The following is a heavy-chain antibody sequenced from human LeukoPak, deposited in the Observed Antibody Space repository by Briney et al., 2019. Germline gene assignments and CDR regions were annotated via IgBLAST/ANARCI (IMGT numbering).Heavy chain of an antibody. Sequence: LGGSLSLSCAASGFTFSGFYMLALRPAPGEGLEWVLYISSGASPTQYADSVKGRFTISRDDAKDSLSLQMNSLRAEDTAVYYCARDMGASSWHAFDSSSQGTLVTVSS. CDR3: ARDMGASSWHAFDS. J-gene: IGHJ4*02. D-gene: IGHD6-13*01. CDR1: GFTFSGFY. V-gene: IGHV3-48*01. CDR2: ISSGASPT.